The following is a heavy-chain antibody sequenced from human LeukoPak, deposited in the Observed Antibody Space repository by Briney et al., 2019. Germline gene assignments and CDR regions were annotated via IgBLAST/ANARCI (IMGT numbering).Heavy chain of an antibody. J-gene: IGHJ4*02. CDR1: GYTFTSYH. CDR2: MSPNSGDT. CDR3: ARGAAAGYDY. Sequence: GASVKVSCKASGYTFTSYHINWVRQATGQGLEWMGWMSPNSGDTGFAQKFQGRVTMTRNTSITTAYMELSSLRSVDTAIYYCARGAAAGYDYWGQGTLVTVSS. V-gene: IGHV1-8*01. D-gene: IGHD6-13*01.